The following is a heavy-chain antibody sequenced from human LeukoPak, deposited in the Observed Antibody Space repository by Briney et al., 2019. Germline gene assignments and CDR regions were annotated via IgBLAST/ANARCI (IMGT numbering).Heavy chain of an antibody. V-gene: IGHV3-30-3*01. CDR1: GFTFSSYA. J-gene: IGHJ3*02. Sequence: PGRSLRLSCAASGFTFSSYAMHWVRQAPGKGLEWVAVISYDGSNKYYADSVKGRFTISRDNSKNTLYLQMNSLRAEDTAVYYCARELTIAAAGHDAFDIWGQGTMVTVSS. D-gene: IGHD6-13*01. CDR3: ARELTIAAAGHDAFDI. CDR2: ISYDGSNK.